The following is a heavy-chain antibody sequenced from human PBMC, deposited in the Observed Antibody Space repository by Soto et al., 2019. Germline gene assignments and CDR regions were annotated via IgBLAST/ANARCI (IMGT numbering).Heavy chain of an antibody. CDR1: GFTFSSYA. Sequence: GGSLRLSCAASGFTFSSYAMSWVRQAPGKGLEWVSAISGSGGSTYYADSVKGRFTISRDNSKNTLYLQMNSLRAEDTAVYYCAKDRLELPPTYYYYYMDVWGKGTTVTVSS. D-gene: IGHD1-7*01. CDR3: AKDRLELPPTYYYYYMDV. CDR2: ISGSGGST. V-gene: IGHV3-23*01. J-gene: IGHJ6*03.